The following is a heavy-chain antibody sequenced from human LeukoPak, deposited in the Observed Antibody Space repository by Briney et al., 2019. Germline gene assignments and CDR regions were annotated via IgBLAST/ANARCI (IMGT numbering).Heavy chain of an antibody. CDR2: ISSSSSYI. D-gene: IGHD3-16*01. CDR3: ARMGRDYYYYYGMDV. V-gene: IGHV3-21*01. J-gene: IGHJ6*02. CDR1: GFTFSSYS. Sequence: GGSLRLSCAASGFTFSSYSMNWVRQAPGKGLEWVSSISSSSSYIYYADSVKGRFTISRDNAKNSLYLQMNSLRAEDTAVYYCARMGRDYYYYYGMDVWGQGTTVTVSS.